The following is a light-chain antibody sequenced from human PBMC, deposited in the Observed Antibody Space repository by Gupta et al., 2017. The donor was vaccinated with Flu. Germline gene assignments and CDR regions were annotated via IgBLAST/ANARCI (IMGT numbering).Light chain of an antibody. CDR1: KMGDEE. J-gene: IGLJ2*01. CDR2: QDR. CDR3: QGWDSATGLVI. V-gene: IGLV3-1*01. Sequence: FEVTQPPSVSVSPGQTASIPCSGEKMGDEEGSVYQQKPGQSHVWVIQQDRKRPPGIPERFAGYNSGKTVTPTISGAQAMDEGDYDCQGWDSATGLVIFGGGTKLNVL.